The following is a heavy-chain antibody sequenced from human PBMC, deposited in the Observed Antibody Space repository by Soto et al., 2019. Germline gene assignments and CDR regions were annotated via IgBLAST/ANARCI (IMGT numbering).Heavy chain of an antibody. CDR2: INPNSGGT. CDR3: ARGVVATHYYYYGMDV. Sequence: ASVKVSCKASGYTFTGYYMHWVRQAPGQGLEWMGWINPNSGGTNYAQKLQGRVTMTRDTSISTAYMELSRLRSDDTAVYYCARGVVATHYYYYGMDVWGQRTTVTVSS. J-gene: IGHJ6*02. V-gene: IGHV1-2*02. D-gene: IGHD5-12*01. CDR1: GYTFTGYY.